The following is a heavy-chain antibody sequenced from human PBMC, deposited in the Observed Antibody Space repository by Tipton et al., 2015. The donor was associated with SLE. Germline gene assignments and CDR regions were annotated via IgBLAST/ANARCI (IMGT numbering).Heavy chain of an antibody. CDR2: VSHRGTT. CDR3: ARFHVKSYYEFDC. D-gene: IGHD3-10*01. V-gene: IGHV4-34*01. Sequence: TLSLTCAVYGGTSRDYFWSWIRQPPGKGLEWIGEVSHRGTTNYNPSLDNRVTISLDRFNNQFTLKMTSVTAADTAVYYCARFHVKSYYEFDCWGQGTLVTVSS. CDR1: GGTSRDYF. J-gene: IGHJ4*02.